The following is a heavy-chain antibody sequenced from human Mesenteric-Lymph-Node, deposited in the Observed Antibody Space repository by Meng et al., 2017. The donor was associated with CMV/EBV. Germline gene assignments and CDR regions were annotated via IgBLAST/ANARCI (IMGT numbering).Heavy chain of an antibody. CDR3: ANGGDYWFDP. CDR2: IYYSGST. J-gene: IGHJ5*02. D-gene: IGHD2-21*02. V-gene: IGHV4-59*08. Sequence: SLTCTVSGGSISSYYWSWIRQPPGKGLEWIGYIYYSGSTNYNPSLKSRVTISVDTSKNQFSLKLSSVTAADTAVYYCANGGDYWFDPWGQGTLVTVSS. CDR1: GGSISSYY.